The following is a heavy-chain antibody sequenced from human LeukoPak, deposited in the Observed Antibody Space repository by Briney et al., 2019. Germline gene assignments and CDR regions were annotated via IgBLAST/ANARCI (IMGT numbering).Heavy chain of an antibody. J-gene: IGHJ1*01. CDR3: ARALKYDSDSANEYYEYFRH. D-gene: IGHD3-22*01. CDR1: GFTVSSNS. Sequence: GGSLRLSCAASGFTVSSNSMSWVRQAPGKGLEWVSVIYDGGSTYHTDSVKGRFSISRDNSKNTVYLQMNSLRAEDTAVYYCARALKYDSDSANEYYEYFRHWGQGTLVTVSS. CDR2: IYDGGST. V-gene: IGHV3-66*01.